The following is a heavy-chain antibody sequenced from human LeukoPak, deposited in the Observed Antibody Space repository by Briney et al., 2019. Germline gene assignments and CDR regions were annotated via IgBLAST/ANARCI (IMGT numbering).Heavy chain of an antibody. CDR3: ARVRLGRGLDY. D-gene: IGHD6-19*01. CDR2: IYYSGST. V-gene: IGHV4-59*12. J-gene: IGHJ4*02. Sequence: SETLSLTCTVSGGSISSYYWSWLRQPPGKGPEWIGYIYYSGSTNYNPSLKSRVTISVDTSKNQFSLKLSSVTAADTAMYYCARVRLGRGLDYWGQGTLVTVSS. CDR1: GGSISSYY.